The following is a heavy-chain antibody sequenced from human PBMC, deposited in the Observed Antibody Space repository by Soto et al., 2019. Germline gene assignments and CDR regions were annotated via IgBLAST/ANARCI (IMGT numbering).Heavy chain of an antibody. Sequence: QVQLVQSGAEVKKPGSSVKVSCKASGGTFSSYAISWVRQAPGQGLEWMGGIIPIFGTANYAQKFQDRVTITADESTSTAYMELSSLRSEDTAVYYCARGEGYCSGGSCYPYNWFDPWGQGTLVTVSS. CDR3: ARGEGYCSGGSCYPYNWFDP. J-gene: IGHJ5*02. V-gene: IGHV1-69*01. CDR1: GGTFSSYA. D-gene: IGHD2-15*01. CDR2: IIPIFGTA.